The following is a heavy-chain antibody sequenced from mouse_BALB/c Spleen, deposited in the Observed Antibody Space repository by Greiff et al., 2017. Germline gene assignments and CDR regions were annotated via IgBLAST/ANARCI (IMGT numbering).Heavy chain of an antibody. CDR1: GFTFSSYG. Sequence: DVMLVESGGDLVKPGGSLKLSCAASGFTFSSYGMSWVRQTPDKRLEWVATISSGGSYTYYPDSVKGRFTISRDNAKNTLYLQMSSLKSEDTAMYYCARRDDGPFAYWGQGTLVTVSA. CDR2: ISSGGSYT. D-gene: IGHD2-3*01. CDR3: ARRDDGPFAY. J-gene: IGHJ3*01. V-gene: IGHV5-6*02.